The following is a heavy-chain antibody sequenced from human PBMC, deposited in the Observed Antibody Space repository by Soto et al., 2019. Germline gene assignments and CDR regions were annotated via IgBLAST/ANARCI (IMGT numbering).Heavy chain of an antibody. Sequence: DPVKVSWKASGSIIPIYYKPWLRQAPRQGPAWMGWINPNSSGTNYAQKSQGRVTITRDTAISPAYMKLSSLRSDDTAVNDFAREFLRGDSYGSHYWGQG. J-gene: IGHJ4*02. D-gene: IGHD5-18*01. V-gene: IGHV1-2*02. CDR2: INPNSSGT. CDR3: AREFLRGDSYGSHY. CDR1: GSIIPIYY.